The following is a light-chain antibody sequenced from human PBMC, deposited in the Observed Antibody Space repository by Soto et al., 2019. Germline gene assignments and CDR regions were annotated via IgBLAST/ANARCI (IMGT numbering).Light chain of an antibody. CDR1: QRVSSS. J-gene: IGKJ5*01. CDR3: QQYNNLPPIP. V-gene: IGKV3-15*01. CDR2: GAS. Sequence: IVVTKSPGTLSLSKGERVTLSCRASQRVSSSLAWYQQRPGQAPRLLIYGASTRATGIPARFSGSGSGTEFTLTISSLQSEDFAVHYCQQYNNLPPIPFGQGTRLEIK.